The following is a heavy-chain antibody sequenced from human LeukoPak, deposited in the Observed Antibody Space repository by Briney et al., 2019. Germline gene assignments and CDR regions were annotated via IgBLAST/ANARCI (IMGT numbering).Heavy chain of an antibody. Sequence: ASVKVSCKASGYTFTTYSLAWVRQAPGQSLEWMGWISVNNGGTNYAQSFQDRVTLTRNTSTNTAYLELRSLRSDDTAIIYCATATQPRGYFLHWGQGTLVTVSS. V-gene: IGHV1-18*01. CDR2: ISVNNGGT. J-gene: IGHJ1*01. CDR3: ATATQPRGYFLH. D-gene: IGHD2-2*01. CDR1: GYTFTTYS.